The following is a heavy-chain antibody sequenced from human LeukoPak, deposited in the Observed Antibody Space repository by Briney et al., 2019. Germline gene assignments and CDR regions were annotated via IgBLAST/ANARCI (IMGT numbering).Heavy chain of an antibody. D-gene: IGHD2-15*01. CDR3: AREGGKVAPGAFDI. Sequence: PGGSLRLSCAASGFTFSSYGIHWVRQAPGKGLEWVAFIRNDGSIKYYADSIKGRFTISRDNSKNTLYLQMSSLRVDDTAVYYCAREGGKVAPGAFDIWGQGTMVTVSS. V-gene: IGHV3-30*02. CDR2: IRNDGSIK. J-gene: IGHJ3*02. CDR1: GFTFSSYG.